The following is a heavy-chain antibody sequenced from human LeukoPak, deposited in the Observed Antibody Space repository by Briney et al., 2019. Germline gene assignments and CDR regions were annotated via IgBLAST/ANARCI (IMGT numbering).Heavy chain of an antibody. J-gene: IGHJ5*02. CDR2: INPSGGST. D-gene: IGHD3-10*01. V-gene: IGHV1-46*01. Sequence: ASVKVSCKASGYTFTSYYMHWVRQAPGQGLEWMGIINPSGGSTSYAQKFQGRVTMTRDTSISTAYMELSSLRSEDTAVYYCARGPPLNYGSGSYWFDPWGQGTLVTVSS. CDR3: ARGPPLNYGSGSYWFDP. CDR1: GYTFTSYY.